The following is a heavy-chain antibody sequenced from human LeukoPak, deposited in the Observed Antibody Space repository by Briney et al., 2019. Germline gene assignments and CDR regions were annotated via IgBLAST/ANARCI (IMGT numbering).Heavy chain of an antibody. D-gene: IGHD2-21*02. CDR2: ISPSWIT. CDR3: ARHSDCGGDCLSGAFDI. V-gene: IGHV4-34*01. J-gene: IGHJ3*02. CDR1: GGSFSGYF. Sequence: PSDTLSLTCDAYGGSFSGYFWSWIRQPPGKGLEWIGEISPSWITNYSRDINSAVSISSNTSKKKLSPRLTSVTAADSAAYYCARHSDCGGDCLSGAFDIWDQGTLVTVSS.